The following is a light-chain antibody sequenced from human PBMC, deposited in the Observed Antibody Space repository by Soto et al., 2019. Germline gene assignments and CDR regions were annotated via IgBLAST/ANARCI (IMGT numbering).Light chain of an antibody. CDR1: SSDVGGYNY. V-gene: IGLV2-14*01. J-gene: IGLJ1*01. CDR2: EVS. Sequence: QSALTQPASVSGSPGQSITISCAGTSSDVGGYNYVSWYQQHPGKAPKLIIFEVSDRPSGVSYRFSGSKSGNTASLTISGLQADDEADYYCISYTVSRSYVFGTGTKVTVL. CDR3: ISYTVSRSYV.